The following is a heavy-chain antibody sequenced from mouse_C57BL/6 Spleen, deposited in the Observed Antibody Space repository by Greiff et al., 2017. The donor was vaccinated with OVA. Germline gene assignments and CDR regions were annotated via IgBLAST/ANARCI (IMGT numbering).Heavy chain of an antibody. CDR2: IYPGDGDT. D-gene: IGHD2-3*01. Sequence: VKLVESGAELVKPGASVKISCKASGYAFSSYWMNWVKQRPGKGLEWIGQIYPGDGDTNYNGKFKGKATLTADKSSSTAYMQLSSLTSEDSAVYFCARSDGPWFAYWGQGTLVTVSA. CDR1: GYAFSSYW. V-gene: IGHV1-80*01. CDR3: ARSDGPWFAY. J-gene: IGHJ3*01.